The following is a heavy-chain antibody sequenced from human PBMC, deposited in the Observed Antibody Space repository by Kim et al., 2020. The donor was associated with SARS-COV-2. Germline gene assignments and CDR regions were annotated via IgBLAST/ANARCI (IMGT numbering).Heavy chain of an antibody. Sequence: ASVKVSCKASGYTFTGYYMHWVRQAPGQGLEWMGWINPNSGGTNYAQKFQGWVTMTRDTSISTAYMELSRLRSDDTAVYYCARAAFIAAAFRLVGYYYGMDVWGQGTTVTVSS. J-gene: IGHJ6*02. CDR1: GYTFTGYY. D-gene: IGHD6-13*01. CDR3: ARAAFIAAAFRLVGYYYGMDV. V-gene: IGHV1-2*04. CDR2: INPNSGGT.